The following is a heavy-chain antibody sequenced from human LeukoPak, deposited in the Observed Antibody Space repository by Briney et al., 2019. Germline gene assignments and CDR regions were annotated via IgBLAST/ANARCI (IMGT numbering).Heavy chain of an antibody. V-gene: IGHV4-34*01. CDR2: INHSGST. CDR3: ARDPDY. CDR1: GGSFSGYY. J-gene: IGHJ4*02. Sequence: TSETLSLTCAVYGGSFSGYYWSWIRQPPGKGLEWIGEINHSGSTNYNPSLKSRVTISVDTSKNQFSLKLSSVTAADTAVYYCARDPDYWGQGTLVTVSS.